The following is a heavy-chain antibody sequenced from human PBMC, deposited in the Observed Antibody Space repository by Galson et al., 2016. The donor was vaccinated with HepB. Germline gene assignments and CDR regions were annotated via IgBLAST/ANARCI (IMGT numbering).Heavy chain of an antibody. CDR3: ARTFYDFWSGFDY. D-gene: IGHD3-3*01. CDR1: GGSISSYY. Sequence: TLSLTCTVSGGSISSYYWNWTRQPPGKGLEWIGCIYSSGSTNYSPSLKSRVSISVDTSKNQFSLKLSSVTAADTAVYYCARTFYDFWSGFDYWGHGTLVTVSS. CDR2: IYSSGST. J-gene: IGHJ4*01. V-gene: IGHV4-59*01.